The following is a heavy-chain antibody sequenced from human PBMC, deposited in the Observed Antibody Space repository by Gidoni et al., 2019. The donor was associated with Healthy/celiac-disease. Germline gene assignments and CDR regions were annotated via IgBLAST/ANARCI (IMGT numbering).Heavy chain of an antibody. Sequence: QVQLVQSGAEVKKPGASVKVSCYGSGYTFTGYYMHWVRQARGQGLEWSGWINANSGGTNYAQKFQGRVTMARDTSISTAYMELSRLRSDDTAVYYCAIPGMRSSWGMDVWGQGTTVTVSS. CDR2: INANSGGT. V-gene: IGHV1-2*02. D-gene: IGHD2-2*01. CDR1: GYTFTGYY. J-gene: IGHJ6*02. CDR3: AIPGMRSSWGMDV.